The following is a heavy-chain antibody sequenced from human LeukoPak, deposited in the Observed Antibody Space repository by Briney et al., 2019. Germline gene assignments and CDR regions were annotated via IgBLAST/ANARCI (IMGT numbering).Heavy chain of an antibody. Sequence: SETLSLTCTVSGVSISSYYVSWIRQPPGKGLEWIGYIYYSSSTNYNPSPKSRVTISVDTSKNQFSLKLSSVTAADTGVYYCAGGYFGWSPIDYWGEGALVTVSS. V-gene: IGHV4-59*01. CDR1: GVSISSYY. D-gene: IGHD3-9*01. CDR2: IYYSSST. CDR3: AGGYFGWSPIDY. J-gene: IGHJ4*02.